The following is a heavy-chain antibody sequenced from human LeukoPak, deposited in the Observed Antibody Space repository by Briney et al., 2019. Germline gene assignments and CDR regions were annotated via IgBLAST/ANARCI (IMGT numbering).Heavy chain of an antibody. CDR3: ASGNDY. CDR1: GGSISRSY. Sequence: SETLSLTCTVSGGSISRSYWSWIRQPPGKGLEGIGYIYYSGSSNYNPSLKNRFTISIDRSKNQVSLNLSSVTAADQAVYYCASGNDYWGQGTLVTVSS. CDR2: IYYSGSS. J-gene: IGHJ4*02. D-gene: IGHD1-14*01. V-gene: IGHV4-59*08.